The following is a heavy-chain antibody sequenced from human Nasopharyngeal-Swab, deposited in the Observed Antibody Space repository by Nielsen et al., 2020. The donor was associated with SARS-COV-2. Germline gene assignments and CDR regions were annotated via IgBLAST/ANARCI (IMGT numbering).Heavy chain of an antibody. CDR3: ARQRYSSSFDY. D-gene: IGHD6-13*01. CDR1: GFTFNQYY. CDR2: ITPSGGAT. Sequence: ASVKVSCKASGFTFNQYYMHCVRQAPGQGLEWMGVITPSGGATNYARKFQGRVTMTRDPSTSTVYLDLSSLKASDTAMYYCARQRYSSSFDYWGQGTLVTVSS. V-gene: IGHV1-46*02. J-gene: IGHJ4*02.